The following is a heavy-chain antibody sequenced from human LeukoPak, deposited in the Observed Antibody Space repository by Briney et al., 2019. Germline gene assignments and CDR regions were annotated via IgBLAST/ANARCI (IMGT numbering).Heavy chain of an antibody. CDR3: ARTRYYYNSRSYGAPYYFDY. D-gene: IGHD3-10*01. CDR1: GGSFSGYY. V-gene: IGHV4-34*01. J-gene: IGHJ4*02. CDR2: INHSGST. Sequence: PSETLSLTCAVYGGSFSGYYWSWIRQPPGKGLEWIGEINHSGSTNYNPSLKSRVTILVDTSKNQFSLKLSSVTAADTAVYYCARTRYYYNSRSYGAPYYFDYWGQGTLVTVSS.